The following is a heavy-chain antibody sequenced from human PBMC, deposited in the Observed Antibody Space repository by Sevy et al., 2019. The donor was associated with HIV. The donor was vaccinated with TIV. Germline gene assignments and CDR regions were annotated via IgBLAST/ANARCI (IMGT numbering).Heavy chain of an antibody. CDR2: INPDSGGP. J-gene: IGHJ4*02. V-gene: IGHV1-2*02. CDR1: GYTFTGYY. CDR3: VRDDRDGYFEY. Sequence: ASVKVPCKASGYTFTGYYMHWMRQAPGQGLEWMGWINPDSGGPTYAPKFQGRVTLTRDTSISTAYMDLSRLKSDDTAVYYCVRDDRDGYFEYWGQGTLVTVSS.